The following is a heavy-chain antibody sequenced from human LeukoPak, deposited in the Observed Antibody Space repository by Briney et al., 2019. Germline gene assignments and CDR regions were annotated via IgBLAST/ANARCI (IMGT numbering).Heavy chain of an antibody. Sequence: GGSLRLSCAASGFTVSSNYMSWVRQAPGKGLEWVSVIYGGGSTYYADSVKGRFTISRDNSKNTLYLQMNSLRAEDTAVYYCARTQYYYDSSGYYQPHFDYWGQGTLVTVSS. J-gene: IGHJ4*02. D-gene: IGHD3-22*01. CDR3: ARTQYYYDSSGYYQPHFDY. CDR2: IYGGGST. V-gene: IGHV3-66*02. CDR1: GFTVSSNY.